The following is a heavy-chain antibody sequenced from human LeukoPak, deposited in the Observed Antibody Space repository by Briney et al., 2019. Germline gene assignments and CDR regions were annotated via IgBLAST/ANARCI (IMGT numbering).Heavy chain of an antibody. CDR1: GDSISNFY. CDR2: VYSSGST. CDR3: ARRKRSGCSSTSCLLNWFDP. J-gene: IGHJ5*02. Sequence: SSETLSLTCTVSGDSISNFYWSWIRQPAEKGLEWIGRVYSSGSTNYNPSLKSRVTISVDTSKNQFSLKLSSVTAADTAVYYCARRKRSGCSSTSCLLNWFDPWGQGTLVTVSS. D-gene: IGHD2-2*01. V-gene: IGHV4-4*07.